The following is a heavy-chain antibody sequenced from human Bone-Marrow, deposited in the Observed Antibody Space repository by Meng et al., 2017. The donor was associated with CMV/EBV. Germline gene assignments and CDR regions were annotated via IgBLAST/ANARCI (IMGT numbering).Heavy chain of an antibody. V-gene: IGHV3-23*01. J-gene: IGHJ4*02. CDR2: ITQNGATT. CDR3: AKPKSEVRYLDWLSDS. D-gene: IGHD3-9*01. CDR1: GFTFSNFV. Sequence: GESLKISCAASGFTFSNFVMVWVRQAPGKGLEWVSAITQNGATTSYAESVKGRFTVSKDNSKNTLYLQMDSLRAEDTALYYCAKPKSEVRYLDWLSDSWGQWKLVNVDS.